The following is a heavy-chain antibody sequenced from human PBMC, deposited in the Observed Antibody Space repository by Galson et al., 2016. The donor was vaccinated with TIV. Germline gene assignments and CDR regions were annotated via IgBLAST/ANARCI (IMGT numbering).Heavy chain of an antibody. Sequence: SLRLSCAASGFTFSGYTMNWVRQAPGKGLEWVSYISPSSESIYYADSVKGRFTISRDNAKNSLFLQMNSLRVEDTAVHYCARDVKTGRDWYFALWGRGTLVTVSS. J-gene: IGHJ2*01. V-gene: IGHV3-48*01. CDR3: ARDVKTGRDWYFAL. D-gene: IGHD1-26*01. CDR1: GFTFSGYT. CDR2: ISPSSESI.